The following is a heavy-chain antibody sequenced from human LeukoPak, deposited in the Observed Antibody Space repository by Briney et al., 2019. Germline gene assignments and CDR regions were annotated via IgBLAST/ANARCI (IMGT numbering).Heavy chain of an antibody. CDR3: ARSSVYYYDSSRHGMDV. CDR1: GGTFNRHV. V-gene: IGHV1-69*04. D-gene: IGHD3-22*01. CDR2: IIPILGIA. J-gene: IGHJ6*02. Sequence: ASVKVSCKASGGTFNRHVISWVRQAPGQGLEWMGRIIPILGIANYAQKFQGRVTITADKSTSTAYMEVSSLRSEDTAVYYCARSSVYYYDSSRHGMDVWGQGTTVTVSS.